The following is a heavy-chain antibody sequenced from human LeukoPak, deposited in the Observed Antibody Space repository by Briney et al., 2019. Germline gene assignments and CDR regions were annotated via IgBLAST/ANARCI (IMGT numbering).Heavy chain of an antibody. CDR2: INHSGST. V-gene: IGHV4-34*01. CDR3: ARRNFGVVIFDP. J-gene: IGHJ5*02. D-gene: IGHD3-3*01. CDR1: GGSFSGYY. Sequence: SETLSLTCAVYGGSFSGYYWSWIRQPPGKGLEWIGEINHSGSTNYNPSLKSRVTISVDTSKNQFSLKLSSVTAADTAVYYCARRNFGVVIFDPWGQGTLVSVSS.